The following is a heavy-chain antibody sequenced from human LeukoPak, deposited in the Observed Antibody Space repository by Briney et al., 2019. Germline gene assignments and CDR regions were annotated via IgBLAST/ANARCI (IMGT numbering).Heavy chain of an antibody. CDR2: INHSGST. CDR1: GGSFSGYY. CDR3: ATDILTGYNWFDP. J-gene: IGHJ5*02. D-gene: IGHD3-9*01. Sequence: PSETLSLTCAVYGGSFSGYYWSWIRQPPGKGLEWIGEINHSGSTNYNPSLKSRVTMTRDTSTSTVYMELSSLRSKDTAVYYCATDILTGYNWFDPWGQGTLVTVSS. V-gene: IGHV4-34*10.